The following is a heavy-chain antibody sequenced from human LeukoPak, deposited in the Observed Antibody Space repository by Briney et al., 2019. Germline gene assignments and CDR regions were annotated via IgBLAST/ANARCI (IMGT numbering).Heavy chain of an antibody. CDR1: GGSIITYY. CDR3: ARVQSGGYDLFDC. Sequence: PSETLSLTCAVPGGSIITYYCSWVRQHPGKGLQWLGAIYYTGSTHYNPSLMSRVTISVDTSKNQFSLNRSSVTAADTAVYYCARVQSGGYDLFDCWGQGTLVTVSS. J-gene: IGHJ4*02. CDR2: IYYTGST. D-gene: IGHD5-12*01. V-gene: IGHV4-59*01.